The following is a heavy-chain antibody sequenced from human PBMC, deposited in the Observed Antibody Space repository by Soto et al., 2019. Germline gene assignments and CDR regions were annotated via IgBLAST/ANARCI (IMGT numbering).Heavy chain of an antibody. Sequence: GASVKVSCKASGGTFSSYAIIWVRQAPGQGLEWMGGIIPVFGKANYAQKFQERVTITGDISTSTAYMELSSLRSEDTAVYYCAASNWNYSRGGTSWFDPWGQGTLVTVSS. V-gene: IGHV1-69*06. CDR2: IIPVFGKA. CDR3: AASNWNYSRGGTSWFDP. J-gene: IGHJ5*02. CDR1: GGTFSSYA. D-gene: IGHD1-7*01.